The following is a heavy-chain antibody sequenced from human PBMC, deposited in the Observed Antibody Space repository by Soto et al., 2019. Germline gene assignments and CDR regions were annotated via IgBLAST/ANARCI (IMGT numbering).Heavy chain of an antibody. J-gene: IGHJ4*02. V-gene: IGHV3-30*18. Sequence: GGSLRLSCAASGFTFSSYGMHWVRQAPGKGLEWVAVISYDGSNKYYADSVKGRFTISRDNSKNTLYLQMNSLRAEDTAVYYCAKDLTPNYDYIWGSYRNRGYYFDYWGQGTLVTVSS. CDR3: AKDLTPNYDYIWGSYRNRGYYFDY. D-gene: IGHD3-16*02. CDR1: GFTFSSYG. CDR2: ISYDGSNK.